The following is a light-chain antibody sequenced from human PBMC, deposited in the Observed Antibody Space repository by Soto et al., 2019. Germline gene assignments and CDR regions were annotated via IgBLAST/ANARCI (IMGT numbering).Light chain of an antibody. V-gene: IGLV2-23*01. CDR2: EDT. Sequence: QSALTQPASVSGSPGQSITISCTGTSSDVGNYNLVSWYQQHPGKAPKLIIYEDTKRPSGVSNRFSGSKSGNTASLTISGLQSEDEADYYCCSYADSSTYVFGTGTKLTVL. CDR1: SSDVGNYNL. J-gene: IGLJ1*01. CDR3: CSYADSSTYV.